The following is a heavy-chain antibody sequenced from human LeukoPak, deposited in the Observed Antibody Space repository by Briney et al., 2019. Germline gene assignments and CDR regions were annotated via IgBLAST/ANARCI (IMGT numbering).Heavy chain of an antibody. J-gene: IGHJ4*02. CDR2: IFHSGST. CDR1: DYSISSDDYY. Sequence: SETLSLTCIVSDYSISSDDYYWGWIGQPPGKGLEWIGSIFHSGSTYYNASLKSQVSISIDTSKNQFSLRLTSVTAADTAVYYCARQTGSGLFILPGGQGTLVTVSS. D-gene: IGHD3/OR15-3a*01. CDR3: ARQTGSGLFILP. V-gene: IGHV4-39*01.